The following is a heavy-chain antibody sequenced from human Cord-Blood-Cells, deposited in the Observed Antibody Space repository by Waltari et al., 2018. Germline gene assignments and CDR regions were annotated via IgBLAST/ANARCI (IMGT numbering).Heavy chain of an antibody. CDR3: ASQLGMGAFDI. CDR1: GFTFSSYA. CDR2: LSDDGSNK. Sequence: QVQLVESGGGVVQPGRSLRLSCAASGFTFSSYAMHWVRQAPGKGLEVVAVLSDDGSNKYYADSVKGRFTISRDNSKNTLYLQMNSLRAEDTAVYYCASQLGMGAFDIWGQGTMVTVSS. V-gene: IGHV3-30-3*01. D-gene: IGHD7-27*01. J-gene: IGHJ3*02.